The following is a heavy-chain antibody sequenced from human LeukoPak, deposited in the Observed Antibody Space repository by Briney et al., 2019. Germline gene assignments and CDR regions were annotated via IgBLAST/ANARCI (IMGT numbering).Heavy chain of an antibody. J-gene: IGHJ6*02. CDR2: INPNSGGT. CDR3: ARDLKVTTRYYYYGMDV. D-gene: IGHD4-17*01. CDR1: GYTFTGYY. V-gene: IGHV1-2*06. Sequence: ASVKVSCKVSGYTFTGYYMHWVRQAPGQGLEWMGRINPNSGGTNYAQKFQGRVTMTRDTSISTAYMELSRLGSDDTAVYYCARDLKVTTRYYYYGMDVWGQGTTVTVSS.